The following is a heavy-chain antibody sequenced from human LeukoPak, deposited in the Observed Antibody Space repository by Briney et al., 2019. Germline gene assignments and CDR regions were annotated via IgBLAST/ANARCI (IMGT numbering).Heavy chain of an antibody. CDR2: INAGNGNT. D-gene: IGHD5-18*01. J-gene: IGHJ4*02. CDR3: ARAEGSGYSYGANY. V-gene: IGHV1-3*03. Sequence: ASVKVSCKASGYTFTSYAMHWVRQAPGQRLEWMGWINAGNGNTKYSQEFQGRVTITRDTSASTAYMELSSLRSEDTAVYYCARAEGSGYSYGANYWGQGTLVTVSS. CDR1: GYTFTSYA.